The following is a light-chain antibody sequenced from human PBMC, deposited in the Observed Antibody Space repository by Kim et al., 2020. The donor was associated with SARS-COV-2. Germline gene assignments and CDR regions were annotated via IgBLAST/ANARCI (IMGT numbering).Light chain of an antibody. Sequence: SVYLTCTLSGGHHNYAIAWHQQKPEKGPRYLMKLNSDGSHNKGDGIPDRFSGSSSGTERYLTISSLQSEDEADYYCQTWGTGIRVFGGGTQLTVL. CDR1: GGHHNYA. CDR3: QTWGTGIRV. V-gene: IGLV4-69*01. CDR2: LNSDGSH. J-gene: IGLJ2*01.